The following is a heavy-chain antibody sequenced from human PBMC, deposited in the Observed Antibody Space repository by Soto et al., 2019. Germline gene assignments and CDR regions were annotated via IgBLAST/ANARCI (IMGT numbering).Heavy chain of an antibody. D-gene: IGHD4-17*01. Sequence: EVQLVESGGGLVQSGRSLRLSCAASGFRFDDYAMHWVRQAPGKGLEWLSGISWNHVTTGYADSVKGRFTISRDNAKNSLLLQMNSLRAEDTAVYYCAKDIDAHGTTVTHLDTWGQGTKVTAS. CDR3: AKDIDAHGTTVTHLDT. V-gene: IGHV3-9*01. J-gene: IGHJ5*02. CDR1: GFRFDDYA. CDR2: ISWNHVTT.